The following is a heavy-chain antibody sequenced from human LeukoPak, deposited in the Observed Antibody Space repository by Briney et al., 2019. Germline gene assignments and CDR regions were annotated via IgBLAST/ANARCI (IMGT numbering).Heavy chain of an antibody. CDR2: IWYDGSNK. V-gene: IGHV3-33*01. CDR3: ASRVVVPAANMDV. Sequence: GRSLRLSCAASGFTFSSYGMHWVRQAPGKGLEGVAVIWYDGSNKYYADSVKGRFTISRDNSKNTLYLQMNSLRAEDTAVYYCASRVVVPAANMDVWGKGTTVTVSS. CDR1: GFTFSSYG. J-gene: IGHJ6*04. D-gene: IGHD2-2*01.